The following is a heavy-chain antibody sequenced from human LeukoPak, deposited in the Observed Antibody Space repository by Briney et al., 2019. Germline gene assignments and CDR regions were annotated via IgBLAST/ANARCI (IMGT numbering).Heavy chain of an antibody. V-gene: IGHV3-11*01. CDR3: ARDGSRYCSSTSCSSGYYYYGMDV. Sequence: GGSLRLSCAASGFTFSDYYMSWIRQAPGKGLEWVSYITSSAGTIYYADSVEGRFTISRDNAKNSLFLQMNSLRAEDTAVYYCARDGSRYCSSTSCSSGYYYYGMDVWGQGTTVTVSS. J-gene: IGHJ6*02. D-gene: IGHD2-2*01. CDR2: ITSSAGTI. CDR1: GFTFSDYY.